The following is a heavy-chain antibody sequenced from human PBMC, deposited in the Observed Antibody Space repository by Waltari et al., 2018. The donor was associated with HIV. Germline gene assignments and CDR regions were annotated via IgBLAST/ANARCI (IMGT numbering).Heavy chain of an antibody. CDR2: IYYSGST. D-gene: IGHD3-22*01. J-gene: IGHJ3*02. V-gene: IGHV4-39*01. Sequence: QLQLQESGPGLVKPSETLSLTCTVSGGSIRSSSYYWGWIRQPPGKGLEWIGSIYYSGSTYYNPSRKSRVTISVDTSKNQFSLKLSSVTAADTAVYYCASRRDYYDSSGYFDIWGQGTMVTVSS. CDR1: GGSIRSSSYY. CDR3: ASRRDYYDSSGYFDI.